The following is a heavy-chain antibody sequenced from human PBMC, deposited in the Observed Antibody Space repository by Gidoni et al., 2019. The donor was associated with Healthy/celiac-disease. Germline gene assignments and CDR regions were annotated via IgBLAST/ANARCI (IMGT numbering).Heavy chain of an antibody. J-gene: IGHJ4*02. V-gene: IGHV1-18*01. D-gene: IGHD1-26*01. CDR3: ARGEVGATLYYFDY. Sequence: QVQLGQSGAEVKKPGASVKVSCKAAGYTFTSYCISWVRQAPGQGLEWMGWISAYNGNTNYAPKLQGRVTMTTDTSTSTADMELRSLRSDDTAVYYCARGEVGATLYYFDYWGQGTLVTVSS. CDR1: GYTFTSYC. CDR2: ISAYNGNT.